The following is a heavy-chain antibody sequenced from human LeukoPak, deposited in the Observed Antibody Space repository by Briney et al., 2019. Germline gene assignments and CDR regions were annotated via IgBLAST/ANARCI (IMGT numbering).Heavy chain of an antibody. V-gene: IGHV1-69*05. CDR3: ASIRYSYAEHYFDY. D-gene: IGHD5-18*01. CDR1: GGTFSSYA. J-gene: IGHJ4*02. CDR2: IIPIFGTA. Sequence: SVKVSCKASGGTFSSYAISWVRQAPGQGLEWMGRIIPIFGTANYAQKFQGRVTITTDESTSTAYMELSSLRSEDTAVYYCASIRYSYAEHYFDYWGQGTLVIVSS.